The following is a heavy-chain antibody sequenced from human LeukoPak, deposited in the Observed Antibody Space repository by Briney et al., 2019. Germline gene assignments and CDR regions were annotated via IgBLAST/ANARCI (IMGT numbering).Heavy chain of an antibody. J-gene: IGHJ4*02. CDR2: ISYDGSNK. CDR1: GFTFSSYA. V-gene: IGHV3-30-3*01. CDR3: ARGYCSGGSCYSGIPDPYFDY. Sequence: PGGSLRLSCAASGFTFSSYAMHWVRQAPGKGLEWVAVISYDGSNKYYADSVKGRFTISRDNSKNTLYLQMNSLRAEDTAVYYCARGYCSGGSCYSGIPDPYFDYWGQGTLVTVSS. D-gene: IGHD2-15*01.